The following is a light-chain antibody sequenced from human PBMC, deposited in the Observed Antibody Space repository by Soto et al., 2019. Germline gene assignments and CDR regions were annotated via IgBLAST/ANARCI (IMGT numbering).Light chain of an antibody. V-gene: IGKV3-15*01. Sequence: EIVMTQSPATLSVSPGERATLSCRASQSVSSNLAWYQQKPGQAPRLLIYGASTRATGIPARFSGSGSGTEVTLTISSLQSEDFAVYYCQQYNNWPPWTFGQGPKVDIK. CDR2: GAS. CDR3: QQYNNWPPWT. J-gene: IGKJ1*01. CDR1: QSVSSN.